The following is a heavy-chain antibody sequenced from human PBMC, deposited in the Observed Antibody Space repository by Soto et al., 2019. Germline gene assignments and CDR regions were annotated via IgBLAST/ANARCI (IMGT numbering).Heavy chain of an antibody. J-gene: IGHJ2*01. V-gene: IGHV1-69*01. CDR1: GGTFSSYA. D-gene: IGHD2-2*01. CDR2: IIPIFGTA. Sequence: QVQLVQSGAEMKKPGSSVKVSCKASGGTFSSYAISWVRQAPGQGLEWMGGIIPIFGTANYAQKFQGRVTITADESTSTAYMELSSLRSEDTAVYYCARVVVVPAARSYWYFDLWGRGTLVTVSS. CDR3: ARVVVVPAARSYWYFDL.